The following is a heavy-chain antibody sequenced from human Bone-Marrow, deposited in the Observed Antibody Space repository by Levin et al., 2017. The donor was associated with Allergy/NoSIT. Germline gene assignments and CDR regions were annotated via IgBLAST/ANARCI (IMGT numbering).Heavy chain of an antibody. CDR3: ARDNGYDSYVD. Sequence: GESLKISCKGSGYTFTNYWIGWVRQTPGKGLEWMGIIYPDDSSTTYSPSFQGQVTMSVDKSISTAYLQWSSLRASDTAMYYCARDNGYDSYVDWGQGTLVIASS. V-gene: IGHV5-51*01. CDR1: GYTFTNYW. J-gene: IGHJ4*02. CDR2: IYPDDSST. D-gene: IGHD5-12*01.